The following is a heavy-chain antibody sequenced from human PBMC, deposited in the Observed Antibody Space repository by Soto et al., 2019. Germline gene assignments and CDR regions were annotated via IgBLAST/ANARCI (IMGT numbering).Heavy chain of an antibody. Sequence: QVQLVQSGAEVKKPGASVKVSCKASGYTFTSYGISWVRQAPGQGLEWMGWISAYNGNTNYARKLQGRVTMTTDTATGTAYMGLRSLRSDDTAVYYCARGGRHDSSGYYLPFSGRDVWGQGATVTVSS. D-gene: IGHD3-22*01. J-gene: IGHJ6*02. CDR2: ISAYNGNT. CDR1: GYTFTSYG. CDR3: ARGGRHDSSGYYLPFSGRDV. V-gene: IGHV1-18*01.